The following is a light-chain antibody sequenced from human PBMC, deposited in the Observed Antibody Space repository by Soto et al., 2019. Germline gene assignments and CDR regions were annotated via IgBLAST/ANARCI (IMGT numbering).Light chain of an antibody. V-gene: IGLV2-23*02. Sequence: QSALTQPASVSGSPGQSITISCTGTSSDVGSYNLVSWYQQHPGKAPKLMIYDVSKRPSGVSNRFSGSRSGNTASQTISGLQAEDEADYYCCSFAGSSTVVFGGGTKLTVL. J-gene: IGLJ2*01. CDR2: DVS. CDR3: CSFAGSSTVV. CDR1: SSDVGSYNL.